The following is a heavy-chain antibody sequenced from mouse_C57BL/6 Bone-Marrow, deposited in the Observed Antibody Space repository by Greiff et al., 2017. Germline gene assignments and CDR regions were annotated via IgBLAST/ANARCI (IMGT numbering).Heavy chain of an antibody. V-gene: IGHV1-9*01. J-gene: IGHJ2*01. CDR3: PRTTDVAFGC. D-gene: IGHD1-1*01. CDR2: IVPGSGNT. CDR1: GFTFTDNC. Sequence: QVKLHESGAELVKPGASVKLSCKASGFTFTDNCMDWVKQRPEHGLEWIGEIVPGSGNTNYNEKFQGKATITADTSSNTAYLHLSSLTSEDTAIYYCPRTTDVAFGCWGPSTTLTVAS.